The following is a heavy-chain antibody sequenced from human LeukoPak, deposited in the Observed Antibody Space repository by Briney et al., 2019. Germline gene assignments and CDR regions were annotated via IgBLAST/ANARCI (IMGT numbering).Heavy chain of an antibody. Sequence: PGGSLRLSCAAYGFTFSNYAMSWVRQAPGKGLEWISAISAGGDSTYYTDSVKGRFTISRDNSKNTLYLQMNSLRAEDTAVYYCAKDLTAGGSGRIQHWGQGTLVTVSS. D-gene: IGHD3-16*01. CDR2: ISAGGDST. CDR1: GFTFSNYA. CDR3: AKDLTAGGSGRIQH. V-gene: IGHV3-23*01. J-gene: IGHJ1*01.